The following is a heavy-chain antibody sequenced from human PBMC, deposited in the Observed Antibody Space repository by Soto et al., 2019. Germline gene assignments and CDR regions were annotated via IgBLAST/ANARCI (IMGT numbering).Heavy chain of an antibody. CDR2: IYYSGST. CDR1: GGSISSSSYY. D-gene: IGHD5-12*01. Sequence: SETLSLTCTVSGGSISSSSYYWGWIRQPPGKGLEWIGSIYYSGSTYYNPSLKSRVTISVDTSKNQFSLKLSSVTAADTAVYYCARHGYRVGGYDIDPWGQGTLVTVSS. CDR3: ARHGYRVGGYDIDP. J-gene: IGHJ5*02. V-gene: IGHV4-39*01.